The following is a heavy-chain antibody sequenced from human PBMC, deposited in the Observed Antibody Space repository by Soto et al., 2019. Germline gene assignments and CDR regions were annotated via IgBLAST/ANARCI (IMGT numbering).Heavy chain of an antibody. J-gene: IGHJ4*02. CDR1: GGSISSDNW. CDR3: ARDPTWGGLNFDY. V-gene: IGHV4-4*02. Sequence: QVQLQESGPGLVTPSGTLSLTCAVSGGSISSDNWWSWVRQSPGKGLEWIGEIYHSGSTTYNPSLKSRVTISVDKSNNQFSLKLSSVTAADTTVYYCARDPTWGGLNFDYWGQGTLVTVSS. D-gene: IGHD3-16*01. CDR2: IYHSGST.